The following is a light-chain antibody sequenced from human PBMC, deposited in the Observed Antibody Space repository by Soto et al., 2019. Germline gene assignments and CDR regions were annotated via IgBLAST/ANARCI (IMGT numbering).Light chain of an antibody. Sequence: DIQMTQSPSSLSASVGDRVTITCRASQNIDSYLNWYQQRPGKAPKLLIHDASSLQSGVPSRFSGSGSGTEFTLTISSLQPDDFATYYCQQYNSYSPITFGQGTRLEIK. CDR3: QQYNSYSPIT. J-gene: IGKJ5*01. V-gene: IGKV1-5*01. CDR1: QNIDSY. CDR2: DAS.